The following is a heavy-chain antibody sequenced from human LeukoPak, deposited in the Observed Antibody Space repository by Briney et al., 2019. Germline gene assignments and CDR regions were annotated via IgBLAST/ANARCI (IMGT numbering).Heavy chain of an antibody. Sequence: SGPTLVHATQTLTLTCTFSGFSLSTSGVGVGWIRQPPGKALEWLALIYSNDDTRYSPSLKSRLTITRDTSKNQVVLTMTNMDPVDTATYYCAHDSNYVPNYWGEGPLVTVSS. J-gene: IGHJ4*02. CDR1: GFSLSTSGVG. CDR2: IYSNDDT. V-gene: IGHV2-5*01. D-gene: IGHD3-16*01. CDR3: AHDSNYVPNY.